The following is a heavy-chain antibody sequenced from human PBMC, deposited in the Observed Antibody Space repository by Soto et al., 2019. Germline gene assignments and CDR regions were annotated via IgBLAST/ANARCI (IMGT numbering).Heavy chain of an antibody. V-gene: IGHV1-18*04. Sequence: ASVKASCKASGYTFTKYDISWVRQAPGQGLEWLGLISPNSGRPSYAQKFEGRVTMTTDTSTTTAYLELRSLRSDDTAVYYCVRQYYDFWTDYPDFDYWGQGTLVTVSS. J-gene: IGHJ4*02. CDR3: VRQYYDFWTDYPDFDY. CDR2: ISPNSGRP. CDR1: GYTFTKYD. D-gene: IGHD3-3*01.